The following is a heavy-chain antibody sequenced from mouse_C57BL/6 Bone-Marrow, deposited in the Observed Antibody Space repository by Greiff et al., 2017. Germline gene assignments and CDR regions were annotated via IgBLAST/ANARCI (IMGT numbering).Heavy chain of an antibody. V-gene: IGHV7-3*01. Sequence: EVKVEESGGGLVQPGGSLSLSCAASGFTFTDYYMSWVRQPPGKALEWLGFIRNKANGYTTEYSASVKGRFTISRDNSQSILYLQMNALRAEDSATYYCARYGGRYAMDYWGQGTSVTVSS. J-gene: IGHJ4*01. CDR2: IRNKANGYTT. CDR3: ARYGGRYAMDY. CDR1: GFTFTDYY.